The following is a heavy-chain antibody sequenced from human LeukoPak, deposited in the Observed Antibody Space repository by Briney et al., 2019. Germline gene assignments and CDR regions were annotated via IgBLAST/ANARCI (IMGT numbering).Heavy chain of an antibody. Sequence: GGSLRLSCAASGFTFSSYAMSWVRQAPGKGLEWVSSISSTGGTTYYADSVKGRFTISRDNSKNTLYLQMNSLRAEDTAVYYCAKDLYSGSYYLGTLDYWGQGTLVTVSS. D-gene: IGHD1-26*01. V-gene: IGHV3-23*01. CDR3: AKDLYSGSYYLGTLDY. CDR2: ISSTGGTT. CDR1: GFTFSSYA. J-gene: IGHJ4*02.